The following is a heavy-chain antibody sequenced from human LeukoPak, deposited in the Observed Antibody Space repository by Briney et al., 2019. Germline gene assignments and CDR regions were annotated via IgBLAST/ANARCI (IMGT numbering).Heavy chain of an antibody. Sequence: PGGSLRLSCTASGFTFSSYSLNWVRQAPGKGLEWVSSVSTGSNYIYYADSVKGRFTISRDNSKNTLYLQMNSLRAEDTAVYYCAKDRKITMIVVVITIFDYWGQGTLVTVSS. CDR3: AKDRKITMIVVVITIFDY. CDR1: GFTFSSYS. J-gene: IGHJ4*02. CDR2: VSTGSNYI. D-gene: IGHD3-22*01. V-gene: IGHV3-21*04.